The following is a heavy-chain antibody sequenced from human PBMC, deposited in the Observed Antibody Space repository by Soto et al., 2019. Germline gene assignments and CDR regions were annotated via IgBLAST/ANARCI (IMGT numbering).Heavy chain of an antibody. CDR2: IYYSGST. J-gene: IGHJ5*02. Sequence: SETLSLTCTVSGGSISSSSYYWGWIRQPPGKGLEWIGSIYYSGSTYYNPSLKSRVTISVDTSKNQFSLKLSSVTAADTAVYYCARHTPALFDPWGQGTLVTVSS. CDR3: ARHTPALFDP. V-gene: IGHV4-39*01. CDR1: GGSISSSSYY.